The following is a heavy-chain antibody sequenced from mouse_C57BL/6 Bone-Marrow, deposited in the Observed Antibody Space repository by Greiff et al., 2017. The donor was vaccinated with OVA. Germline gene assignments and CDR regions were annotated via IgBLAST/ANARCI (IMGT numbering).Heavy chain of an antibody. Sequence: QVQLQQSGAELVKPGASVKMSCKASGYTFTTYPIEWMKQNHGKSLEWIGNFHPYNDDTKYNEKFKGKATLTVEKSSSTVYLELSRLTSDDSAVYYGARGNGSVAPYYYAMDYWGQGTSVTVSS. CDR1: GYTFTTYP. J-gene: IGHJ4*01. CDR3: ARGNGSVAPYYYAMDY. V-gene: IGHV1-47*01. CDR2: FHPYNDDT. D-gene: IGHD1-1*01.